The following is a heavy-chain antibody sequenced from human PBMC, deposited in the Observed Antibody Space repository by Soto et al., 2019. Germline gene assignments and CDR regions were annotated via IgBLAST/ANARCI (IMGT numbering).Heavy chain of an antibody. CDR1: GGSIISYY. J-gene: IGHJ4*02. CDR2: IYTSGST. D-gene: IGHD2-2*01. CDR3: ARAPGYCSSTSCHLFDY. V-gene: IGHV4-4*07. Sequence: SETLSLTCTVSGGSIISYYWSWIRQPAGKGLEWIGRIYTSGSTNYNPSLKSRVTMSVDTSKNQFSLKLSSVTAADTAVYYCARAPGYCSSTSCHLFDYWGQGTLVTV.